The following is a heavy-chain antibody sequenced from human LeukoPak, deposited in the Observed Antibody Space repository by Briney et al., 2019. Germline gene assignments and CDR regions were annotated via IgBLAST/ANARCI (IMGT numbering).Heavy chain of an antibody. CDR1: GFSLSTSGVG. D-gene: IGHD5-18*01. CDR2: IYWNDDK. CDR3: AHMESGYSYAQSFYYFDN. J-gene: IGHJ4*02. V-gene: IGHV2-5*01. Sequence: SGPTLVKPTQTLTLTCTFSGFSLSTSGVGVGWIRQPPGKALEWLALIYWNDDKRYSPSLKSRLTITKDTSKNQVVLTMTNMDPVDTATYYCAHMESGYSYAQSFYYFDNWGQGTLVTVSS.